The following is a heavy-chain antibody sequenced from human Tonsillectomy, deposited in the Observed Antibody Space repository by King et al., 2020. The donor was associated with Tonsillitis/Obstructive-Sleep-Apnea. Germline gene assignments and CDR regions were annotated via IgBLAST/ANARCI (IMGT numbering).Heavy chain of an antibody. CDR3: AIHSMSHYYDSSAYYPFAY. CDR2: ISPYNGDT. D-gene: IGHD3-22*01. J-gene: IGHJ4*02. Sequence: QVQLVESGAEVKKPGASVKVSCKASGYTFSSYGISWVRQAPGQGLEWMGWISPYNGDTNYAQKLQGRVTMTTVTSTSTAYMELRSLRSDDTAVYYCAIHSMSHYYDSSAYYPFAYWGQGPLVTVSS. CDR1: GYTFSSYG. V-gene: IGHV1-18*01.